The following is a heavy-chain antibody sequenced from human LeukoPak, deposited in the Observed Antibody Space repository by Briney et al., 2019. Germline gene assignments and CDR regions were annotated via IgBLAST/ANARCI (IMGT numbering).Heavy chain of an antibody. Sequence: SETLSLTCTVSGGSISSYYWSWIRQPPGKGLEWIGYIYYSGSTNYNPSLKSRVTISVDTSKNQFSLKLSSVTAADTAVYYCARAAGDYWGQGTLVTVSS. CDR2: IYYSGST. J-gene: IGHJ4*02. V-gene: IGHV4-59*01. CDR1: GGSISSYY. CDR3: ARAAGDY.